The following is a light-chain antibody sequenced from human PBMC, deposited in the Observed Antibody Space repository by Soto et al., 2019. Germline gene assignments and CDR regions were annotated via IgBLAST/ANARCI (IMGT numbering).Light chain of an antibody. J-gene: IGKJ1*01. CDR1: QAIRND. Sequence: AIQMTQSPSSLSASVGDRVTITCRASQAIRNDVAWYQQKAGKAPKLLISAASILQSGVPSRFSGRGSGTEFTLTISSLPSEDLATYYCLQDYNYPWTFGQGTKVEI. CDR2: AAS. CDR3: LQDYNYPWT. V-gene: IGKV1-6*01.